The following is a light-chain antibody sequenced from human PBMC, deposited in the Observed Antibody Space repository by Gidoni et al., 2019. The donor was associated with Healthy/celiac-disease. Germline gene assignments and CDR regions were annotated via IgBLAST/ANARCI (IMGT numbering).Light chain of an antibody. CDR1: QSISSY. Sequence: DIQMTQSPSSLSASVGDRVTITCRASQSISSYLNWYQQKPGKAPKLLIYAASSLQSGVPSRFSGSVSGTDFTLTISSLQPEDFATYYCQQSYSTLFTFXPXTKVXIK. J-gene: IGKJ3*01. CDR3: QQSYSTLFT. CDR2: AAS. V-gene: IGKV1-39*01.